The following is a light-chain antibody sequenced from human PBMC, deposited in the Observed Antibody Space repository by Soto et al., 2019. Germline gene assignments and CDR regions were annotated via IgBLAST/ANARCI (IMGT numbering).Light chain of an antibody. CDR2: DAS. J-gene: IGKJ4*01. CDR1: QSVSSY. Sequence: EIVLTQSPATLSLSPGERATLSCRASQSVSSYLAWYQQKPGQAPRLLIYDASNRATGIPARFSGSGSGTDFTLTISSQEPVDFAVYYCQQRSNWPPTFGGGTKVEIK. V-gene: IGKV3-11*01. CDR3: QQRSNWPPT.